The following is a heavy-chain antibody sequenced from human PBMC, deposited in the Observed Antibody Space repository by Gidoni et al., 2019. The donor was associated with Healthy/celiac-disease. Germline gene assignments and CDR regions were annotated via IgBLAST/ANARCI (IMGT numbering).Heavy chain of an antibody. CDR1: GYTFTSYY. Sequence: QVQLVQSGAEVKKPGASVKVSCKASGYTFTSYYLHWVRQAPGQGLEWMGIINPSGGSTSYAKKFQGRVTMTRDTSTSTVYMELSSLRSEDTAVYYCARDELVPAAIFDYYYGMDVWGQGTTVTVSS. J-gene: IGHJ6*02. CDR3: ARDELVPAAIFDYYYGMDV. CDR2: INPSGGST. V-gene: IGHV1-46*01. D-gene: IGHD2-2*01.